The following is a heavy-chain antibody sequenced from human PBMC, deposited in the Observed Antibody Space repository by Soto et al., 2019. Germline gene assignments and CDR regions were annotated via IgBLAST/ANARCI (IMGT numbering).Heavy chain of an antibody. CDR2: IWSDGNNR. D-gene: IGHD1-1*01. CDR1: GFMFSNHG. J-gene: IGHJ4*02. V-gene: IGHV3-33*01. CDR3: VRGDNWNDEAADY. Sequence: QVQLVESGGGVVQPGRSLRLSCAASGFMFSNHGMHWVRQAPGKGLEWVAVIWSDGNNRYYADSVKGRFNISRDNSKNTVSLQMNSLRAEDTAVYYCVRGDNWNDEAADYWGQGNLVTVSS.